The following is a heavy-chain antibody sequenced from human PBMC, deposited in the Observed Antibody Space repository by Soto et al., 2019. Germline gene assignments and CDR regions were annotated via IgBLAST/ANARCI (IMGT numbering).Heavy chain of an antibody. J-gene: IGHJ3*01. Sequence: GGSLRLSCAASGFTFSSYSMNWVRQAPGKGLEWVSYISSSSSTIYYADSVKGRFTISRDNAKNSLYLQMNSLRAEDTAVYYCECDDLGKAAHPDAFDFWGQGTMVIVSS. CDR1: GFTFSSYS. V-gene: IGHV3-48*01. CDR3: ECDDLGKAAHPDAFDF. CDR2: ISSSSSTI. D-gene: IGHD6-13*01.